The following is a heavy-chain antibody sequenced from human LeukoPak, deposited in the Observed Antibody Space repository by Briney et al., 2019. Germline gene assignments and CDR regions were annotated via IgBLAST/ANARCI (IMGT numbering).Heavy chain of an antibody. D-gene: IGHD3-3*01. J-gene: IGHJ4*02. V-gene: IGHV4-61*01. Sequence: SETLSLTCTVSGSSVSSGSYYWSWIRQPPGKGLEWIGYMYYSGSTNYNPSLKSRVTMSVDTSKNQFSLELSSVTAADTAVYYCARRMSGPRYFDYWGQGTLVAVSS. CDR1: GSSVSSGSYY. CDR3: ARRMSGPRYFDY. CDR2: MYYSGST.